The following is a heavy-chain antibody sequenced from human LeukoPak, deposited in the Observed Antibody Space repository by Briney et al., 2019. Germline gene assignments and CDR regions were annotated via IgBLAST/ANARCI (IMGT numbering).Heavy chain of an antibody. D-gene: IGHD3-10*01. CDR3: AKDYGSGSYDDPFDY. CDR2: ISISGSTK. J-gene: IGHJ4*02. V-gene: IGHV3-48*03. Sequence: GGSLRLSCAASGFIFSTYEMNWVRQVPGKGLEWVSYISISGSTKYYADSVKGRFTISRDSAKNTLYLQMNSLRAEDTAVYYCAKDYGSGSYDDPFDYWGQGTLVTVSS. CDR1: GFIFSTYE.